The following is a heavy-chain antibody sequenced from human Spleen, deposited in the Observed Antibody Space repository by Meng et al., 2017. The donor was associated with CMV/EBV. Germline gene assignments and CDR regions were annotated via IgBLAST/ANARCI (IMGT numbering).Heavy chain of an antibody. Sequence: GGSLRLSCAASGLTFSSYWMHWVRQAPGKGLVWVSRINSDGSTTNYADSVKGRFTISRDNSRNTLYLQLNSLRAEDTAVYYCARGIMGALDYWGQGTLVTVSS. D-gene: IGHD1-26*01. CDR2: INSDGSTT. CDR3: ARGIMGALDY. V-gene: IGHV3-74*01. CDR1: GLTFSSYW. J-gene: IGHJ4*02.